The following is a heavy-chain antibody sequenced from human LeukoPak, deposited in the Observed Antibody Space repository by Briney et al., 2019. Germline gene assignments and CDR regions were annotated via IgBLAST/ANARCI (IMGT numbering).Heavy chain of an antibody. J-gene: IGHJ4*02. CDR1: GFTFSSY. V-gene: IGHV3-53*01. CDR2: IYDGDNT. CDR3: AGATRWLAYDY. Sequence: GGSLRLSCAASGFTFSSYMSWVRQPPGKGLEWVSVIYDGDNTNYADSVKGRFTISKDTSSNTLFLQLNSLRAQDTAVYYCAGATRWLAYDYWGQGTLVTVSS. D-gene: IGHD6-19*01.